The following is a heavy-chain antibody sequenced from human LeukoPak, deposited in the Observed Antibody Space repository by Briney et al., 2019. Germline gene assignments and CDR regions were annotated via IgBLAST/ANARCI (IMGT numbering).Heavy chain of an antibody. Sequence: ASVKVSCKASVYTFTSYGISWVRQAPGQGLEWMGWISAYNGNTNYAQKLQGRVTMTTDTSTSTAYMGLRSLRSDDTAVYYCARDRAGIAAAGSFDYWGQGTLVTVSS. CDR1: VYTFTSYG. CDR2: ISAYNGNT. CDR3: ARDRAGIAAAGSFDY. J-gene: IGHJ4*02. D-gene: IGHD6-13*01. V-gene: IGHV1-18*01.